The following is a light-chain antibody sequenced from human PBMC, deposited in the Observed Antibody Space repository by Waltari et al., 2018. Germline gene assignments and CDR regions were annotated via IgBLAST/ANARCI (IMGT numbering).Light chain of an antibody. Sequence: QSVLTQPPSASGTPGQRVTIPCSGSSSNIGSNYVYWYQQLPGTTPKRLIYRKNQRPSGVPDRFSGSKSGTSASLAISGLRSEDEADYYCAAWDDSLSGPVFGGGTKLTVL. CDR3: AAWDDSLSGPV. V-gene: IGLV1-47*01. CDR1: SSNIGSNY. CDR2: RKN. J-gene: IGLJ2*01.